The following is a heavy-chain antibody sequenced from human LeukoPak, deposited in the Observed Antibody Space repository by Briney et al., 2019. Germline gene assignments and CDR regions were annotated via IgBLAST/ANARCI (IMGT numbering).Heavy chain of an antibody. Sequence: GGSLRLSCATSGFTFSNAWMNWVRQAPGKGLEWVSSISSSSSYIYYADSVKGRFTISRDNAKNSLYLQMNSLRAEDTALYHCARNNGMDVWGQGTTVIVSS. V-gene: IGHV3-21*04. CDR3: ARNNGMDV. J-gene: IGHJ6*02. CDR2: ISSSSSYI. CDR1: GFTFSNAW.